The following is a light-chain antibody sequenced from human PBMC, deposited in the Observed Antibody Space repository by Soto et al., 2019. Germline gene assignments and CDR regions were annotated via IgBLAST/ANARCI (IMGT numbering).Light chain of an antibody. V-gene: IGLV2-14*01. Sequence: QSALTQPASVSGSPGQSITISCTGASSDVGNYNYVSWYQQHPCKAPKLIIYDLSNRPSGVSNRFSGSKSGNTASLTISGLQAEDEADYYCSSYTSSRTLYVFGSGTKLTVL. CDR2: DLS. J-gene: IGLJ1*01. CDR1: SSDVGNYNY. CDR3: SSYTSSRTLYV.